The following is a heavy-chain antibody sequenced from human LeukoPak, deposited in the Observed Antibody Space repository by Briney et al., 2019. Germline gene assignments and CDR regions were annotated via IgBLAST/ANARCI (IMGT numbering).Heavy chain of an antibody. Sequence: KSSETLSLTCTVSGGSISSYYWSWIRQPPGKGLEWIGYIYYSGSTNYNPSLKSRVTISVDTSKNQFSLKLSSVTTADTAVYYCARAPLPLPFKGNFFDPWGQGTLVTVSS. CDR3: ARAPLPLPFKGNFFDP. V-gene: IGHV4-59*01. J-gene: IGHJ5*02. CDR1: GGSISSYY. CDR2: IYYSGST.